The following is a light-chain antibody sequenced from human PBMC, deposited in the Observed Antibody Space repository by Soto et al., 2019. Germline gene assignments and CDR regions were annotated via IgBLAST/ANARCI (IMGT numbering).Light chain of an antibody. V-gene: IGKV3-20*01. Sequence: EIILTQSPDTLSLSPGERATLSCRSSQTVSSNYLAWCQQRPGQAPRLLIYGSSTRAAGIPDRFSGSGSGTDFTLTITRLEPEDSAVYFCQQYGSSPITFGQGTGLQIK. J-gene: IGKJ5*01. CDR1: QTVSSNY. CDR3: QQYGSSPIT. CDR2: GSS.